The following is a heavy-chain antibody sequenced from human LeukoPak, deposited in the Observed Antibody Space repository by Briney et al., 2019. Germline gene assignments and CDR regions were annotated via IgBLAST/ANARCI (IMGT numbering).Heavy chain of an antibody. CDR1: GFTFSNYW. CDR3: VSVNTGRHDGETWLDP. Sequence: GGSLRLSCAASGFTFSNYWISWVRQAPGKGLEWVANIKFDGSDKFYVDSVKGRFTISRDKSKNTLYLQMNSLKAEDTALYFCVSVNTGRHDGETWLDPWGQGTPVTVSS. CDR2: IKFDGSDK. D-gene: IGHD4-17*01. V-gene: IGHV3-7*03. J-gene: IGHJ5*02.